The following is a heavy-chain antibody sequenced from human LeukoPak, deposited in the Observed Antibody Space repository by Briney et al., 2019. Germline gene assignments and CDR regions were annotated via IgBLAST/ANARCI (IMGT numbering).Heavy chain of an antibody. J-gene: IGHJ4*02. CDR3: ATDLQPFPAAGTAFDY. D-gene: IGHD6-13*01. CDR1: GYTLTELS. V-gene: IGHV1-24*01. CDR2: FDPEDGET. Sequence: ASVKVSCKVSGYTLTELSMHWVRQAPGKGLEWMGGFDPEDGETIYAQKFQGRVTMTEDTSTDTAYMELSSLRSEDTAVYYRATDLQPFPAAGTAFDYWGQGTLVTVSS.